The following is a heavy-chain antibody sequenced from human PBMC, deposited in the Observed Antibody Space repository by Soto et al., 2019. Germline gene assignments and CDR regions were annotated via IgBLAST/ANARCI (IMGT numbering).Heavy chain of an antibody. CDR2: IYYSGST. CDR1: GGSISSYY. Sequence: SETLSLTCTVSGGSISSYYWSWIRQPPGKGLEWIGYIYYSGSTNYNPSLKSRVTISVDTSKNQFSLKLSSVTAADTAVYYCARRSYGDYDFAYWGQGTLVTVSS. CDR3: ARRSYGDYDFAY. D-gene: IGHD4-17*01. V-gene: IGHV4-59*08. J-gene: IGHJ4*02.